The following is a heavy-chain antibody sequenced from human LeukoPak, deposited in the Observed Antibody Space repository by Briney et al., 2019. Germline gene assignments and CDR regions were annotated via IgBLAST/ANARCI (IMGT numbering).Heavy chain of an antibody. CDR1: GGSLSSYY. CDR3: ASRQLDFDY. J-gene: IGHJ4*02. D-gene: IGHD6-13*01. V-gene: IGHV4-59*08. Sequence: SETLSLTCTVSGGSLSSYYWSWIRQPPGKGLEWIWYIYYSGSANYNPSLKSRVTISVDTSKNQFSLKLSSVTAADTAVYYCASRQLDFDYWGQGTLVTVSS. CDR2: IYYSGSA.